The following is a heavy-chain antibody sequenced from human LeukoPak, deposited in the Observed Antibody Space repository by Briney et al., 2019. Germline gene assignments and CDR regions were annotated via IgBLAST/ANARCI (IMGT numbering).Heavy chain of an antibody. V-gene: IGHV3-30*03. CDR3: ARVLITMIVVGGAFDI. J-gene: IGHJ3*02. Sequence: GGSLRLSCAASGFTFSSYGMHWVRQAPGKGLEWVAVISYDGSNKYYADSVKGRFTISRDNSKNTLYLQMNSLRAEDTAVYYCARVLITMIVVGGAFDIWGQGTMVTVSS. CDR1: GFTFSSYG. CDR2: ISYDGSNK. D-gene: IGHD3-22*01.